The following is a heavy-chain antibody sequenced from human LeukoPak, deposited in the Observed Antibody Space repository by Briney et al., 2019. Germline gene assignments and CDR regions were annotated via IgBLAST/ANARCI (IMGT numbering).Heavy chain of an antibody. J-gene: IGHJ6*03. CDR2: MNPNSGNT. CDR1: GYTFTSYD. CDR3: ARIFRAGDFWSGYYTDYYYYYMDV. Sequence: ASVKVSCKASGYTFTSYDINWVRQATGQGLEWMGWMNPNSGNTGYAQKFQGRVTMTRNTSISTAYMELSSLRSEDTAVYYCARIFRAGDFWSGYYTDYYYYYMDVWGKGTTVTVSS. D-gene: IGHD3-3*01. V-gene: IGHV1-8*01.